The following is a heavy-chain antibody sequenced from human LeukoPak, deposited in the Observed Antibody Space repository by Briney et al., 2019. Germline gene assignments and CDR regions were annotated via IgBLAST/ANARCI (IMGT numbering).Heavy chain of an antibody. CDR1: GFTFSRFT. J-gene: IGHJ4*02. D-gene: IGHD1-26*01. Sequence: PGGSLRLSCEASGFTFSRFTMKWVSQAPGKGPEWVSSIDTSSSHISYADSVKGRFTISRDNAKNSLYLQMNSLRAEDTAVYYCARDRRVGATRVDYWGQGTLVTVSS. CDR3: ARDRRVGATRVDY. V-gene: IGHV3-21*01. CDR2: IDTSSSHI.